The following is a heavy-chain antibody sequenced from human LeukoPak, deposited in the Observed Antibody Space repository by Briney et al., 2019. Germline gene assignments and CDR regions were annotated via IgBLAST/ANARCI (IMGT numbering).Heavy chain of an antibody. J-gene: IGHJ3*02. CDR2: IWYEGSNK. CDR3: AKGSDYDSSGNDGFDI. CDR1: GFTFSSYG. V-gene: IGHV3-33*06. Sequence: PGRSLRLSCAASGFTFSSYGMYWVRQAPGKGLEWVAVIWYEGSNKYYVDSVKGRFTISRDNSKNTLYLQINSLRAEDTAVYYCAKGSDYDSSGNDGFDIWGQGTMVTVSS. D-gene: IGHD3-22*01.